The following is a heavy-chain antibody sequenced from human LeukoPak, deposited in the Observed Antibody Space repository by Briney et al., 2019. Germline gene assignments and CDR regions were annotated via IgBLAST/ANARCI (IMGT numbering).Heavy chain of an antibody. Sequence: GGSLRLSCVASGFTFSSNAMSWVRQAPGKGLEWVSGISGSGSNTYYADSVKGRFTISRDNSKNTLYLQMSSLRAEDTAIYYCARPAYYYNSREDAFDFWGQGTMVTVSS. CDR2: ISGSGSNT. V-gene: IGHV3-23*01. D-gene: IGHD3-22*01. CDR3: ARPAYYYNSREDAFDF. J-gene: IGHJ3*01. CDR1: GFTFSSNA.